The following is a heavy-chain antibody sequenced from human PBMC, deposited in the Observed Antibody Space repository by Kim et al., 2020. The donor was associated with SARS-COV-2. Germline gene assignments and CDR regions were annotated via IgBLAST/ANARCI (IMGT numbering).Heavy chain of an antibody. CDR3: ARVRVVVPAARNWFDP. J-gene: IGHJ5*02. Sequence: PPLKSRVTISVDTAKTQFSLKLSSVTAADTAVYYCARVRVVVPAARNWFDPWGQGTLVTVSS. V-gene: IGHV4-31*02. D-gene: IGHD2-2*01.